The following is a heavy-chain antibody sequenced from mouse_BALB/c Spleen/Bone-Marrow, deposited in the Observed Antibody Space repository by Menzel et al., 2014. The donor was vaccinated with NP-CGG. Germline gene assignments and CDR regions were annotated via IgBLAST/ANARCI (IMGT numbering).Heavy chain of an antibody. V-gene: IGHV1-14*01. CDR3: ARGAYDYDGDWFAY. D-gene: IGHD2-4*01. Sequence: VQLQQSGPELVKPGASVKMSCKASGYTFTSYVIHWVKQKPGQGLEWIGYINPYNDGTKYNEKFKGKATLTSDKSSSTAYMELSSLTSEDSAVYYCARGAYDYDGDWFAYWGQGTQVTVSA. J-gene: IGHJ3*01. CDR2: INPYNDGT. CDR1: GYTFTSYV.